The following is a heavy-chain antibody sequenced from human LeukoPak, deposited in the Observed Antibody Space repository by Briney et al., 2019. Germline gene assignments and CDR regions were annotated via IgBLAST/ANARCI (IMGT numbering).Heavy chain of an antibody. J-gene: IGHJ5*02. CDR2: INHSGST. CDR1: GGSISSYF. Sequence: SETLSLTCTVSGGSISSYFWSWIRQPPGKGLEWIGEINHSGSTNYNPSLKSRVTISVDTSKNQFSLKLSSVTAADTAVYYCARSLGIAVAGPVNWFDPWGQGTLVTVSS. V-gene: IGHV4-34*01. D-gene: IGHD6-19*01. CDR3: ARSLGIAVAGPVNWFDP.